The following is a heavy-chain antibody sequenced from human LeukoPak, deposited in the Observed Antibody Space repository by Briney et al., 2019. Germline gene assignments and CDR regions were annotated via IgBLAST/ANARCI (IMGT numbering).Heavy chain of an antibody. CDR3: ARAPFTYSSSWHYFDY. V-gene: IGHV4-39*07. J-gene: IGHJ4*02. Sequence: SETLSLTCTVSGGSISNSDYSWGWIRQPPGKGLECIGTIYYSGSTYYKSSLKSRVTISVDTSKNQFSLQLNSVTPEDTAVYYCARAPFTYSSSWHYFDYWGQGTLVTVSS. D-gene: IGHD6-13*01. CDR2: IYYSGST. CDR1: GGSISNSDYS.